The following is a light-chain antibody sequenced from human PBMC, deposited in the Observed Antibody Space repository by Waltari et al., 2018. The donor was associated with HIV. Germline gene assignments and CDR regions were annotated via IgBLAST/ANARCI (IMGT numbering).Light chain of an antibody. V-gene: IGLV3-21*02. Sequence: SYVLTQPPSVSVAPGQTASITCGGNNIGTKSVHWYQQRPGQAPVLVVYDDYDRPSGIPERFSGSNSGSMATLTISRVEAGDEAVYYCQVWDSSTEHPGVVFGGGTKLTVL. CDR2: DDY. J-gene: IGLJ2*01. CDR1: NIGTKS. CDR3: QVWDSSTEHPGVV.